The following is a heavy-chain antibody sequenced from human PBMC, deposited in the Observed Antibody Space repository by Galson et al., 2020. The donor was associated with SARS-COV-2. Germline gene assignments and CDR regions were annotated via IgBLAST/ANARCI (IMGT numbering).Heavy chain of an antibody. CDR3: ACPRGPQYDILTGVTSRGYYYGMDV. CDR2: IFYSGRT. Sequence: SQTLSLTCTVSRGSISSSSYYWGWIRQPPGKGLEWIGSIFYSGRTHYNPSLNSRVTISVDTSKNQFSLKLSSVTAADTAVYYCACPRGPQYDILTGVTSRGYYYGMDVWGQGTTVTVSS. J-gene: IGHJ6*02. V-gene: IGHV4-39*01. CDR1: RGSISSSSYY. D-gene: IGHD3-9*01.